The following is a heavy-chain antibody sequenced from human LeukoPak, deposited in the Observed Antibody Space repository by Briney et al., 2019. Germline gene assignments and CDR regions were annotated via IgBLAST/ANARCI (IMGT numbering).Heavy chain of an antibody. Sequence: GGSLRLSCAASGFTFSSYAMSWGRQAPGKGLESVSAISASGGGTYYSASVNGRFTISRDNSKDTLYLQMNSLRAAATAVYYCAKAGYRYGYNWFAPWGQGTLVTVSS. CDR2: ISASGGGT. J-gene: IGHJ5*02. CDR1: GFTFSSYA. D-gene: IGHD5-18*01. V-gene: IGHV3-23*01. CDR3: AKAGYRYGYNWFAP.